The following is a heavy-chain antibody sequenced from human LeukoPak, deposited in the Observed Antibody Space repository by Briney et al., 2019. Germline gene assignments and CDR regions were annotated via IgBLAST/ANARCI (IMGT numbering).Heavy chain of an antibody. V-gene: IGHV3-21*01. CDR2: IGSSSSYI. Sequence: PGGSLRLSCAASGFTFSSYSMNWVRQAPGKGLEWVSSIGSSSSYIYYADSVKGRFTISRDNAKNSLYLQMNSLRAEDTAVYYCARKGVYCSSTSCQIPYGMDVWGQGTTVTVSS. J-gene: IGHJ6*02. D-gene: IGHD2-2*01. CDR3: ARKGVYCSSTSCQIPYGMDV. CDR1: GFTFSSYS.